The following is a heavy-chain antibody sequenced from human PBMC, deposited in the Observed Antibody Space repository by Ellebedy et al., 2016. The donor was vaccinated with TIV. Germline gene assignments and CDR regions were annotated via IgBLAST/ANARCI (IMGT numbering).Heavy chain of an antibody. V-gene: IGHV4-39*01. D-gene: IGHD3-9*01. Sequence: MPSETLSLTCTVSGGSITITDHYWGWIRQPPGKGLEWIGSIYFGGTTYYNPSLKSRVTISVDTSKNQFSLKLNSVAAADTAVYYCARHPFYEILTGHRDHFDYWGQGTLVTVSS. J-gene: IGHJ4*02. CDR3: ARHPFYEILTGHRDHFDY. CDR1: GGSITITDHY. CDR2: IYFGGTT.